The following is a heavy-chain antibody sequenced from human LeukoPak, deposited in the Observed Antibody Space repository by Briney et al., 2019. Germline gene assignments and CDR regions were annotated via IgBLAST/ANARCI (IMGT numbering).Heavy chain of an antibody. Sequence: GGSLRLSCAASGFTFSTYYMNWDRQAPGKGLEWVSSITTSSSYIYYADSVKGRFTISRDNAKNSLYLQMNSLRAEDTAVYYCAREGDYFAIAWGQGTLVTVSS. J-gene: IGHJ4*02. CDR1: GFTFSTYY. V-gene: IGHV3-21*01. D-gene: IGHD5-12*01. CDR3: AREGDYFAIA. CDR2: ITTSSSYI.